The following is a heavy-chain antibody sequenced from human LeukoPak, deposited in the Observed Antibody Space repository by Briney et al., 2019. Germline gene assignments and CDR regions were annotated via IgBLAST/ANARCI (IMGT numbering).Heavy chain of an antibody. V-gene: IGHV4-59*01. CDR2: IYYSGST. J-gene: IGHJ3*02. Sequence: SETLSLTCTVSGGSISSYYWSWIRQPPGKGLEWIWYIYYSGSTNYNPSLKSRVRISVDTSKNQFSLKLSSVTDADTAVYYCARVGYYDDSSGYYLDAFDIWGQGTMVTVSS. CDR1: GGSISSYY. CDR3: ARVGYYDDSSGYYLDAFDI. D-gene: IGHD3-22*01.